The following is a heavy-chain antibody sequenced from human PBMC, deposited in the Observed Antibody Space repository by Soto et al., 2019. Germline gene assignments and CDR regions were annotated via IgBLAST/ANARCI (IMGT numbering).Heavy chain of an antibody. CDR3: AAEGGYSYGSPDLGAFDI. Sequence: SVKVSCKASGFTFTSSAVQWVRQARGQRLEWIGWIVVGSGNTNYAQKFQERVTITRDMSTSTAYMELSSLRSEDTAVYYCAAEGGYSYGSPDLGAFDIWGQGTMVTVSS. J-gene: IGHJ3*02. D-gene: IGHD5-18*01. V-gene: IGHV1-58*01. CDR1: GFTFTSSA. CDR2: IVVGSGNT.